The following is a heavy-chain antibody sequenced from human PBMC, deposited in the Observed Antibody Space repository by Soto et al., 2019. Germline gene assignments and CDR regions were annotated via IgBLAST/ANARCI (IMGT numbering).Heavy chain of an antibody. CDR3: ARQKVVPATPTNWFDP. Sequence: QVQVQESGPGLVKPSDTLSLTCTVSGGSVSSRSYFWGWIRQSPGKGLEWIGTIYYNGSTYYNPSLKSRVTLHADTSRNHFSLKLTSVTASDTALYYCARQKVVPATPTNWFDPWGQGTLVTVSS. CDR2: IYYNGST. J-gene: IGHJ5*02. D-gene: IGHD2-15*01. V-gene: IGHV4-39*01. CDR1: GGSVSSRSYF.